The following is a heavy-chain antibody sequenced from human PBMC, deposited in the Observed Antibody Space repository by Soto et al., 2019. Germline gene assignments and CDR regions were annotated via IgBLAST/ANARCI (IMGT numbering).Heavy chain of an antibody. CDR1: GGSISSSDYY. CDR3: AREHYYDRSGTNFDY. V-gene: IGHV4-30-4*01. CDR2: IYDRWST. J-gene: IGHJ4*02. D-gene: IGHD3-22*01. Sequence: SETLSLTCTVSGGSISSSDYYWSWIRQPPGKGLEWSGYIYDRWSTYYNLSLKSRVTLAVDTSKNQFSLKLSSVTAAATAVYYCAREHYYDRSGTNFDYWGQVTLVTVS.